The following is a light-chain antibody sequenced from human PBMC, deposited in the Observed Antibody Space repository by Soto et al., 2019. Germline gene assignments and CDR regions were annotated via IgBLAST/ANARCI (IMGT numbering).Light chain of an antibody. CDR2: EDN. V-gene: IGLV6-57*04. CDR3: QSYDSSNVV. Sequence: NFMLTQPHSVSESPGKTVTISCTRSSGSIASNYVQWYQQRPGSAPTTVIYEDNQRPSGVPDRFSSSIDSSSSSASLTISGLKTEDEADYYCQSYDSSNVVFGGGTKLTVL. CDR1: SGSIASNY. J-gene: IGLJ2*01.